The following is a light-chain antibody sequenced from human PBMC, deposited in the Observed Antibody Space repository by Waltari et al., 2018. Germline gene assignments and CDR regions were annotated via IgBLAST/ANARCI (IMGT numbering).Light chain of an antibody. CDR2: AAS. V-gene: IGKV1-12*01. CDR1: QGISSW. Sequence: DIQMTQSPSSVTASVGDTVTITCRASQGISSWLAWYQQTPGKAPKLLMSAASNLQSGVPSRFSGSKSGTNFTLTINTLQPEDFGIYYCQQGHSSPYTFGQGTKLEIK. CDR3: QQGHSSPYT. J-gene: IGKJ2*01.